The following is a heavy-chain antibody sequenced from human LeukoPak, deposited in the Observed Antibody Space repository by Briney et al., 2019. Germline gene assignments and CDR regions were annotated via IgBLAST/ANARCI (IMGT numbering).Heavy chain of an antibody. D-gene: IGHD6-19*01. CDR2: INPSGGST. CDR1: GYTFTGYY. J-gene: IGHJ4*02. CDR3: ARGLSGWYGDY. V-gene: IGHV1-46*03. Sequence: ASVKVSCKASGYTFTGYYMHWVLQAPGQGLEWMGIINPSGGSTSYAQKFQGRVTMTRDTSTSTVYMELSSLRSEDTAVYYCARGLSGWYGDYWGQGTLVTVSS.